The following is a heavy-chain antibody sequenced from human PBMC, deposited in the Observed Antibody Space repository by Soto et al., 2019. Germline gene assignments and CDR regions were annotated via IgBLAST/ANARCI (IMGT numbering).Heavy chain of an antibody. D-gene: IGHD2-2*01. CDR1: GVSMSRYY. J-gene: IGHJ6*02. V-gene: IGHV4-59*01. CDR2: IYYSGSP. CDR3: ARDSARHASYYGSEG. Sequence: SEALSHTWSGSGVSMSRYYWSWIREPPGKGPEWIGYIYYSGSPNYNPSLKSRVTISVDTSKNQFSLKLSSVTAADTAVYYCARDSARHASYYGSEGWGPAPTVT.